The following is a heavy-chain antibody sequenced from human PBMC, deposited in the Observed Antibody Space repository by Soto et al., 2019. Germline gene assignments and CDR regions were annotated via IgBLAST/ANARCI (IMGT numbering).Heavy chain of an antibody. V-gene: IGHV1-24*01. D-gene: IGHD1-1*01. CDR1: GYTLTELS. CDR2: FDPEDGET. J-gene: IGHJ5*02. CDR3: ATAPSKLEPFDP. Sequence: ASVKVSCKVSGYTLTELSMHWVRQAPGKGLEWMGGFDPEDGETIYAQKFQGRVTMTEDTSTDTAYMELSSLRFEDTAVYYCATAPSKLEPFDPWGQGTLVTVSS.